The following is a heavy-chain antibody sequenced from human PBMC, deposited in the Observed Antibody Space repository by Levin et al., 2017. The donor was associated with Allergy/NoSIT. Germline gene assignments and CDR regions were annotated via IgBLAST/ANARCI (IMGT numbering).Heavy chain of an antibody. Sequence: SVKVSCKASGGTFSSYAISWVRQAPGQGLEWMGGIIPIFGTANYAQKFQGRVTITADESTSTAYMELSSLRSEDTAVYYCARVLGYSSGWIDYWGQGTLVTVSS. CDR2: IIPIFGTA. D-gene: IGHD6-19*01. CDR1: GGTFSSYA. J-gene: IGHJ4*02. CDR3: ARVLGYSSGWIDY. V-gene: IGHV1-69*13.